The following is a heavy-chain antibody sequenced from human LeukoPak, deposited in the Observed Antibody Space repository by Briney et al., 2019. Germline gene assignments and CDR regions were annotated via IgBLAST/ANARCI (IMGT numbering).Heavy chain of an antibody. CDR3: ARGFRIFGVVTAIFDY. V-gene: IGHV1-69*04. CDR2: IIPILGIA. CDR1: GGTFSSYA. Sequence: SVKVSCKASGGTFSSYAISWVRQAPGQGHEWMGRIIPILGIANYAQKFQGRVTITADKSTSTAYMELSSLRSEDTAVYYCARGFRIFGVVTAIFDYWGQGTLVTVSS. J-gene: IGHJ4*02. D-gene: IGHD3-3*01.